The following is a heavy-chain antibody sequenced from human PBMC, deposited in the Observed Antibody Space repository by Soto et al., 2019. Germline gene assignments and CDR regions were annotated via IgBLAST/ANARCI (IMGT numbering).Heavy chain of an antibody. CDR1: GGSFSGYY. J-gene: IGHJ3*02. Sequence: SETLSLTCAVYGGSFSGYYWSWIRQPPGKGLEWIGEINHSGSTNYNPSLKSRVTISVDTSKNQFSRKLSSGTAADTAVYYCAREEYRKIRDIHDAFDIWGQGTMVTVSS. V-gene: IGHV4-34*01. CDR3: AREEYRKIRDIHDAFDI. CDR2: INHSGST. D-gene: IGHD5-12*01.